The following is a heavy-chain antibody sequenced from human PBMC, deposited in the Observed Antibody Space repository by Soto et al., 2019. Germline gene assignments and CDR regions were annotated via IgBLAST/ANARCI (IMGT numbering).Heavy chain of an antibody. V-gene: IGHV4-61*01. D-gene: IGHD6-19*01. CDR1: GGSVSSGRYY. Sequence: SETLSLTCTVSGGSVSSGRYYGIWSRQPPGKVLEWIGYIYYSGRTNYKSSLRSRVTISLDTSKNQFSLNLSSVTAADTAVYYCARSGAGSGWLGGQGTLVTVSS. J-gene: IGHJ4*02. CDR2: IYYSGRT. CDR3: ARSGAGSGWL.